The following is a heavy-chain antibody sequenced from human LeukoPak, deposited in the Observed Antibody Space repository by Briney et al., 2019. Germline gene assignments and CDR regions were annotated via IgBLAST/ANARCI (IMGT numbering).Heavy chain of an antibody. CDR3: ARTGYDFWSGPILLYFDY. V-gene: IGHV1-3*01. CDR2: INAGNGNT. Sequence: ASVKVSCKASGYTFTSYAMHWVRQAPGQRLEWMGWINAGNGNTKCSQKFQGRVTITRDTSASTAYMELSSLRSEDTAVYYCARTGYDFWSGPILLYFDYWGQGTLVTVSS. D-gene: IGHD3-3*01. J-gene: IGHJ4*02. CDR1: GYTFTSYA.